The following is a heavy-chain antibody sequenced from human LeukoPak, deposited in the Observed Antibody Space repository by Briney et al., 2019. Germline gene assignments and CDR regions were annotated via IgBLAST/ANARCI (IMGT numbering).Heavy chain of an antibody. CDR2: IFPSGGEI. V-gene: IGHV3-23*01. CDR3: ARAKRGYSYGYYHYFDY. CDR1: GFTFSTFA. J-gene: IGHJ4*02. D-gene: IGHD5-18*01. Sequence: PGGSLRLSCAASGFTFSTFAMIWVRQPPGKGLEWVSSIFPSGGEIHYADSVRGRFTISRDNSKSTLSLQMNSLRAEDTAVYYCARAKRGYSYGYYHYFDYWGQGTLVTVSS.